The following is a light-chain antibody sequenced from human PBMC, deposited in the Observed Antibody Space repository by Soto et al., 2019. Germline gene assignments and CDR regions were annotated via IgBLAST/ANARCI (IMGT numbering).Light chain of an antibody. Sequence: QSVLTQPPSASGTLGQRVTISCSGSSSNIGSNFVYWYQQFPGTAPKLLIYRNNQRPSGVPDRFSGSKSGTSASLAISGLPSEDEADYYCAAWDDSLSGWVFGGGTQLTVL. CDR1: SSNIGSNF. CDR2: RNN. J-gene: IGLJ3*02. V-gene: IGLV1-47*01. CDR3: AAWDDSLSGWV.